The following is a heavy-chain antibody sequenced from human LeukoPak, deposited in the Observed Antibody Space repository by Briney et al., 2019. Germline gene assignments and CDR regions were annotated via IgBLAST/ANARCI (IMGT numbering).Heavy chain of an antibody. CDR3: ASSGWYRSYFDY. D-gene: IGHD6-19*01. Sequence: SETLSLTCTVSGGSISSYYWSWIRQPAGKGLEWIGRIYTSGSTNYNPSLKSRVTMSVDTSKNQFSLKLSSVTAADTAVYYCASSGWYRSYFDYWGQGTLVTVSS. J-gene: IGHJ4*02. CDR1: GGSISSYY. V-gene: IGHV4-4*07. CDR2: IYTSGST.